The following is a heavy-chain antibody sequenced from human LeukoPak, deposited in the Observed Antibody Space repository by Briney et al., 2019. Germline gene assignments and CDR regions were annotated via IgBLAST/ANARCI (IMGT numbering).Heavy chain of an antibody. V-gene: IGHV1-8*03. CDR1: GYTFTNFD. Sequence: ASVKVPCKTSGYTFTNFDINWVRQASGHGLEWMGWMNPNSGNTGYAQKFQGRVTITRNTSISTAHMELSSLRSEDTAVYYCARAPSWNYNRYYYYYVDVWGRGTTVTVSS. D-gene: IGHD1-7*01. CDR2: MNPNSGNT. CDR3: ARAPSWNYNRYYYYYVDV. J-gene: IGHJ6*03.